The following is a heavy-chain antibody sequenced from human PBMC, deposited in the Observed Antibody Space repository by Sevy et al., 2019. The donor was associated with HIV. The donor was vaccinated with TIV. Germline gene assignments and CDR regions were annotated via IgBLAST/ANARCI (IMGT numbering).Heavy chain of an antibody. J-gene: IGHJ5*02. CDR1: GFTFSSDG. D-gene: IGHD3-3*01. V-gene: IGHV3-30*18. CDR2: ISYDGSNK. Sequence: GGSLRLSCAASGFTFSSDGMHWVHQAPGKGLEWVAVISYDGSNKYYADSGKGRFTISRDNSKNTLYLQMNSLRAEDTAVYYCAKDFRDPAYYDFWWFDPWGQGTLVTVSS. CDR3: AKDFRDPAYYDFWWFDP.